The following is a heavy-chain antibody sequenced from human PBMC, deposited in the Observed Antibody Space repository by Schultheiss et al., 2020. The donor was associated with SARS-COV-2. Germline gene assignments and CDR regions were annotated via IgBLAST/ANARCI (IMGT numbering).Heavy chain of an antibody. V-gene: IGHV3-15*01. D-gene: IGHD1-1*01. CDR3: ARDDYGGYNMDV. CDR2: IKSKPSGGTT. Sequence: GGSLRLSCALSGGSWYYAWMSWVRQRPGEGLEWVGRIKSKPSGGTTDYAAPVKGRFTISRDDSKNTLFLQMYGLRPEDTAVYYCARDDYGGYNMDVWGQGTTVTVSS. CDR1: GGSWYYAW. J-gene: IGHJ6*02.